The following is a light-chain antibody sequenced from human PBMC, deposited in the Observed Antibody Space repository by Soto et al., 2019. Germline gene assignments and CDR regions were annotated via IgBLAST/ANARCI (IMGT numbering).Light chain of an antibody. Sequence: QSVLTQPASVSGSPGQSITIFCTGTSSDVGSYHLVSWYQHHPGKAPKLMIYEGSKRPSGVSDRFSASKSGNTASLTISGLQPEDEADYYCCSFTGTSNYNVFGTGTKLTVL. CDR3: CSFTGTSNYNV. J-gene: IGLJ1*01. CDR2: EGS. CDR1: SSDVGSYHL. V-gene: IGLV2-23*01.